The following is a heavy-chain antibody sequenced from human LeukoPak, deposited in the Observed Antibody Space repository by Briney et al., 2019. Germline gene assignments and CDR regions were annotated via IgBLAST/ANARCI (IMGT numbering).Heavy chain of an antibody. CDR2: IIPILGIA. J-gene: IGHJ4*02. Sequence: SVKVSCKASGGTFSSYTISWVRQAPGQGLEWMGRIIPILGIANYAQKFQGRVTITADKSTSTAYMELSSLRSEDTAVYYCAKDRGPKSAIVGATQYYFDYWGQGTLVTVSS. V-gene: IGHV1-69*04. D-gene: IGHD1-26*01. CDR3: AKDRGPKSAIVGATQYYFDY. CDR1: GGTFSSYT.